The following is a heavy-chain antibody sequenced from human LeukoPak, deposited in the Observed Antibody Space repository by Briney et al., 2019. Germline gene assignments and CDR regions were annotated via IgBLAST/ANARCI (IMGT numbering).Heavy chain of an antibody. CDR1: GGTFSSYA. CDR2: INPNSGAT. D-gene: IGHD5-18*01. CDR3: ASGYRFGN. Sequence: ASVTVSCKASGGTFSSYAISWVRQAPGQGLEWMGWINPNSGATDYAQNFQGRVTLTRDTSISTAYMELSRLRSDDTAVYYCASGYRFGNWGQGTLVTVSS. V-gene: IGHV1-2*02. J-gene: IGHJ4*02.